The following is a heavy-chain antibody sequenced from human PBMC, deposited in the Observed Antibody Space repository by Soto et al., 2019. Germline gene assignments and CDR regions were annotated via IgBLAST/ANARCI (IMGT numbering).Heavy chain of an antibody. J-gene: IGHJ4*02. Sequence: QVQLVEAGGDVVQPGRPLGLSCAAPGFTFGSYGMHWVRQAPGKWLEGVAVISKDGNVKYYAESVEGRFTISRDNSKKTLYLQMNSLGAEDTAAYYCTGEVASGYWGQGTLVTVSS. CDR2: ISKDGNVK. CDR1: GFTFGSYG. V-gene: IGHV3-30*03. D-gene: IGHD2-8*02. CDR3: TGEVASGY.